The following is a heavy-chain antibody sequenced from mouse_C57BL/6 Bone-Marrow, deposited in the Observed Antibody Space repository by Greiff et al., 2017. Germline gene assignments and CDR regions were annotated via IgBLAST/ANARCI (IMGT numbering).Heavy chain of an antibody. V-gene: IGHV1-76*01. Sequence: VQLQQSGAELVRPGASVKLSCKASGYTFTDYYINWVKQRPGQGLEWIARIYPGSGNTYYNEKFKGKATLTAEKSSSTAYMQLSSLTSEDSAVYFCARVLSTYSNYYFDYWGQGTTLTVSS. CDR2: IYPGSGNT. D-gene: IGHD2-5*01. CDR1: GYTFTDYY. CDR3: ARVLSTYSNYYFDY. J-gene: IGHJ2*01.